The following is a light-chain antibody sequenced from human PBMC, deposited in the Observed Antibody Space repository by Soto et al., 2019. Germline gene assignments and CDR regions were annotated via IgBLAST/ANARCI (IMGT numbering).Light chain of an antibody. V-gene: IGKV1-33*01. J-gene: IGKJ4*01. CDR3: QQYNSMLS. CDR1: HDVSRN. Sequence: DIQMTQSPSSLSASVGDRVTIACQSSHDVSRNLNWFQQKPGAAPKLRIYDASNLERGVPSRFSASGSGTDITFTISSLQPEDVATYYCQQYNSMLSFGGGTEIELK. CDR2: DAS.